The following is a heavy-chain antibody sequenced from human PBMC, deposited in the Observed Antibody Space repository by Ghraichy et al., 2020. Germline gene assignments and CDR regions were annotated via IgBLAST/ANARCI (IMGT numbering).Heavy chain of an antibody. CDR1: GFYFSDYS. J-gene: IGHJ4*02. D-gene: IGHD5-18*01. CDR2: ITATSAYI. V-gene: IGHV3-21*01. Sequence: GGSLRLSCAASGFYFSDYSMNWVRQAPGKGLEWVLSITATSAYIYYADSVKGRFTISRDNAKESLYLQMNSLGDEDTAVYYCARGMYSDGQFDYWGQGALVTVSS. CDR3: ARGMYSDGQFDY.